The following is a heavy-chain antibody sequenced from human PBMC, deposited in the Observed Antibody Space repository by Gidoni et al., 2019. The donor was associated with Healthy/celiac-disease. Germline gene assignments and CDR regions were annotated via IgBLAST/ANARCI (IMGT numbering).Heavy chain of an antibody. Sequence: EVQLLESGGGLVQPGGSLRLSCAASGFTFSSYAMSWVRQAPGKGLEWVSAISGSGGSTYYADSVKGRFTISRDNSKNTRYRQMNSLRAEDTAVYYCAKEGAYYYDSSGYYGVAYFDYWGQGTLVTVSS. D-gene: IGHD3-22*01. J-gene: IGHJ4*02. CDR2: ISGSGGST. CDR3: AKEGAYYYDSSGYYGVAYFDY. V-gene: IGHV3-23*01. CDR1: GFTFSSYA.